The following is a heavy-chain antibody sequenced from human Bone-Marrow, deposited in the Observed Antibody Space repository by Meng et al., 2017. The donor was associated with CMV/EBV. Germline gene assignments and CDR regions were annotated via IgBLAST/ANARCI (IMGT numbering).Heavy chain of an antibody. CDR1: GFTFSSYE. CDR3: ARLMGERRIDAFDI. CDR2: ISSSGSTI. V-gene: IGHV3-48*03. J-gene: IGHJ3*02. Sequence: GGSLRLSCAASGFTFSSYEMNWVRQAPGKGLEWVSYISSSGSTIYYADSVKGRFTISRDNAKNSLYLQMNSLRAEDTAVYYCARLMGERRIDAFDIWGQGTMVTVSS. D-gene: IGHD3-16*01.